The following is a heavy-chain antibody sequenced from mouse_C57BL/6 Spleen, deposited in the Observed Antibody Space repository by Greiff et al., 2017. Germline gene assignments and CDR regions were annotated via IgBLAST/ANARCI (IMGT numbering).Heavy chain of an antibody. CDR3: ARRLDSNYVFDY. V-gene: IGHV1-76*01. CDR1: GYTFTDYY. CDR2: IYPGSGNT. D-gene: IGHD2-5*01. J-gene: IGHJ2*01. Sequence: QVQLQQSGAELVRPGASVKLSCKVSGYTFTDYYIHWVKQRPGQGLEWIARIYPGSGNTYYNAKFKGKATLTAEKSSSTAYMQLSSLTSEDSAVYFCARRLDSNYVFDYWGQGTTLTVSS.